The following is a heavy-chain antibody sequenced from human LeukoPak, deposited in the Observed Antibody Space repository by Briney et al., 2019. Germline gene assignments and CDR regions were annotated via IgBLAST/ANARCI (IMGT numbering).Heavy chain of an antibody. CDR2: ISSSSSYI. D-gene: IGHD3-22*01. J-gene: IGHJ4*02. CDR3: ARDSYYYDSSGSLDY. CDR1: GFTFSSYS. V-gene: IGHV3-21*01. Sequence: GGSLSLSCAASGFTFSSYSMNWVRQAPGKGLEWVSSISSSSSYIYYADSVKGRFTISIDNAKNSLYLQMNSLRAEDTAVYYCARDSYYYDSSGSLDYWGQGTLVSVSS.